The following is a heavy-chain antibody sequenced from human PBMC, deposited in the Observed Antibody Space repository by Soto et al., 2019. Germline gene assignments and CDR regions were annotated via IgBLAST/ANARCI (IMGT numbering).Heavy chain of an antibody. V-gene: IGHV4-39*01. J-gene: IGHJ6*02. CDR2: FYYSENT. Sequence: SETLSLTCSVSGGSISSRSYSWGWIRQPPGEGLEWIGTFYYSENTYYNPSLKSRVSISVDTSKNQFSLKLSSVTAADTAVYYCARGGRTTVTTFYYGMDVWGQGTTVTVSS. CDR1: GGSISSRSYS. CDR3: ARGGRTTVTTFYYGMDV. D-gene: IGHD4-17*01.